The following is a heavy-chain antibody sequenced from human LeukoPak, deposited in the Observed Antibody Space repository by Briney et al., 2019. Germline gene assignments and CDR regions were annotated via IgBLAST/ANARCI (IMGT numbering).Heavy chain of an antibody. V-gene: IGHV3-20*04. J-gene: IGHJ4*02. CDR1: GFTFSDYG. CDR2: INWNGGST. Sequence: GGSLRLSCAASGFTFSDYGMSWVRQAPGKGLEWVSGINWNGGSTGYADSVKGRFTISRNNAKNSLYLQMNSLRAEDTALYYCAKSKYSSSFPPDYWGQGTLVTVSS. CDR3: AKSKYSSSFPPDY. D-gene: IGHD6-13*01.